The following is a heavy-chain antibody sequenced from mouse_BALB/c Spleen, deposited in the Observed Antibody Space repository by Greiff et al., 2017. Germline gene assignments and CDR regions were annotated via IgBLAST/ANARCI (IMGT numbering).Heavy chain of an antibody. J-gene: IGHJ3*01. CDR1: GFPFSNFW. V-gene: IGHV6-6*02. D-gene: IGHD4-1*01. CDR3: TNWAY. Sequence: EVHLVESGGGLVQPGGFMKLSCVASGFPFSNFWMNWVRQSPEKGLEWVAEIRLKSNNYATHYAESVKGRFTISRDDSKSSVYLQMNNLRAEDTGSYYCTNWAYWGQGTLVTVSA. CDR2: IRLKSNNYAT.